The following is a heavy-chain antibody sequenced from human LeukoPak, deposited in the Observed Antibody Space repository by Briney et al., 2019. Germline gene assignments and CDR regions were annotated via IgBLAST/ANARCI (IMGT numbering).Heavy chain of an antibody. V-gene: IGHV4-59*01. CDR2: IYYSGST. D-gene: IGHD3-9*01. Sequence: SETLSLTCTVSGGSISSYYWSWIRQPPGEGLEWIGYIYYSGSTNYNPSLKSRVTISVDTSKNQFSLKLSSVTAADTAVYYCARAPPLRYSPDAFDIWGQGTMVTVSS. CDR1: GGSISSYY. CDR3: ARAPPLRYSPDAFDI. J-gene: IGHJ3*02.